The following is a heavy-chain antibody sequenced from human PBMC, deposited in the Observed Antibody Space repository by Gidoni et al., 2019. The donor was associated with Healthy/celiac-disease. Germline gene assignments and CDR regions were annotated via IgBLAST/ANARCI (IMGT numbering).Heavy chain of an antibody. CDR1: GFTFVAYA. CDR3: AKDMQNSRLNYYYYGMDV. V-gene: IGHV3-9*01. D-gene: IGHD1-7*01. CDR2: ISWNSGSI. J-gene: IGHJ6*02. Sequence: EVQLVESGGGLVQPGRSLRLSCAASGFTFVAYAMHWVRQAPGQGLEWVSGISWNSGSIGYADSVKGRFTISRDNAKNSLYLQMNSLRAEDTALYYCAKDMQNSRLNYYYYGMDVWGQGTTVTVSS.